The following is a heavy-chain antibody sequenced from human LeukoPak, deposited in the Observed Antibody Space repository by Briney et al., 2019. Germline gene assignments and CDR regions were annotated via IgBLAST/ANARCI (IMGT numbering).Heavy chain of an antibody. CDR3: ASGDNDPLFDY. V-gene: IGHV4-31*03. CDR1: GGSISSGGYY. CDR2: IYYSGST. D-gene: IGHD1-1*01. Sequence: SQTLSLTCTVSGGSISSGGYYWSWIRQHPGKGLEWIGSIYYSGSTNYNPPLQGRVTISLDTSRNQFSLKLSSVTAADTAVYYCASGDNDPLFDYWGQGTLVTVSS. J-gene: IGHJ4*02.